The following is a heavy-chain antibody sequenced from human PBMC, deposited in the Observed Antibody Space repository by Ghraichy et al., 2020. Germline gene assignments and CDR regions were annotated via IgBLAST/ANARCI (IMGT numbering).Heavy chain of an antibody. CDR1: GGSISSGGYY. V-gene: IGHV4-31*03. D-gene: IGHD3-9*01. CDR3: ARFTIYARYTDY. J-gene: IGHJ4*02. CDR2: IYYSGST. Sequence: SETLSLTCTVSGGSISSGGYYWSWIRQHPGKGLEWIGYIYYSGSTYYNPSLKSRVTISVDTSKNQFSLKLSSVTAADTAVYYCARFTIYARYTDYWGQGTLVTVSS.